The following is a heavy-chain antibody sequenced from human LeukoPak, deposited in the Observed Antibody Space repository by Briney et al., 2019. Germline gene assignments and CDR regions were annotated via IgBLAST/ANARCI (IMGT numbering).Heavy chain of an antibody. CDR3: ARDQGYYYMDV. CDR2: IGTAGDT. V-gene: IGHV3-13*01. J-gene: IGHJ6*03. CDR1: GFTFSSYD. Sequence: GGSLRLSCAASGFTFSSYDMHWVRQATGKGLEWVSAIGTAGDTYYPGSVKGRFTISRDNAKNSLYLQMNSLRAEDTAVYYCARDQGYYYMDVWGKGTTVTVSS.